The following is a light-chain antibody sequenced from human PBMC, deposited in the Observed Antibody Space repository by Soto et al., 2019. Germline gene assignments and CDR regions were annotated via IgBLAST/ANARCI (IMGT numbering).Light chain of an antibody. Sequence: DLQMTQSPSSLSASVGDRVTITCRASQSISSYLNWYQQKPGKAPKLLIYAASSLQSGVPSRFSGSGSGTDFTLTISSLQPEDFATYYCQQSYSTHFGPGTKVDIK. CDR3: QQSYSTH. CDR2: AAS. CDR1: QSISSY. J-gene: IGKJ3*01. V-gene: IGKV1-39*01.